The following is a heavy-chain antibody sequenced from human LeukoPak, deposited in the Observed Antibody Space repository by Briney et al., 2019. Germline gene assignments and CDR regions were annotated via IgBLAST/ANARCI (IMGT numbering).Heavy chain of an antibody. CDR2: ISSSSSTI. CDR3: AGLAAGYGMDV. CDR1: GFTFSSYS. D-gene: IGHD6-13*01. J-gene: IGHJ6*02. Sequence: GGSLRLSCAASGFTFSSYSMNWVRQVPGKGLEWVSYISSSSSTIYYADSVKGRFTISRDNAKNSLHLQMNSLRAEDTAVYYCAGLAAGYGMDVWGQGATVTVSS. V-gene: IGHV3-48*04.